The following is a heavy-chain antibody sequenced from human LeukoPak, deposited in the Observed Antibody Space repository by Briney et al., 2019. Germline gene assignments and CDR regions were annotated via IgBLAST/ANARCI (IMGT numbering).Heavy chain of an antibody. D-gene: IGHD2-21*01. Sequence: SETLSLTCAVYGGSFSGYYWSWIRQPPGKGLEWIGEINHSGSTNYNPSLKSRVTISVDTSKNQFSLKLSSVTAADTAAYYCARGRTRVRFHFDYWGQGTLVTVSS. V-gene: IGHV4-34*01. CDR1: GGSFSGYY. J-gene: IGHJ4*02. CDR3: ARGRTRVRFHFDY. CDR2: INHSGST.